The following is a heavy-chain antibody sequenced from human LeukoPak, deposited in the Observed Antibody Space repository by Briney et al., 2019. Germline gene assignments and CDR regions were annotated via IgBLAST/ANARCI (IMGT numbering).Heavy chain of an antibody. CDR1: GFTFSSYT. J-gene: IGHJ4*02. Sequence: GGSLRLSCAASGFTFSSYTMNWVRQAPGKGLECVANINQDGSDKYYVDSVKGRFTISRDNTKNSLYLQMNSLRAEDTAVYYCVGGDYWGQGTLVTVSS. CDR3: VGGDY. V-gene: IGHV3-7*01. CDR2: INQDGSDK.